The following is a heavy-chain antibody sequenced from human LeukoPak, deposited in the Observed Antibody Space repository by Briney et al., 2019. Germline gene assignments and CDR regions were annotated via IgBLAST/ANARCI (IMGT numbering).Heavy chain of an antibody. Sequence: GGSLRLSCAASGFTFSSYAMHWVRQAPGKGLEWVAVISYDGSNKYYADSVKGRFTISRDNSKNTLYLQMNSLRAEDTAVYYCAKDPDYWGQGTLVTVSS. CDR3: AKDPDY. V-gene: IGHV3-30-3*01. J-gene: IGHJ4*02. CDR1: GFTFSSYA. CDR2: ISYDGSNK.